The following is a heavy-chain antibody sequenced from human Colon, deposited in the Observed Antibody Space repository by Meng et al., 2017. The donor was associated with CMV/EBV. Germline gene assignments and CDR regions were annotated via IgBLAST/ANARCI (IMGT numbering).Heavy chain of an antibody. V-gene: IGHV3-23*01. D-gene: IGHD2-2*01. CDR1: FTFKNYA. Sequence: FTFKNYAVSWVRQAPGKGLEWVSDISGTGASTYYADFVRGRFIISRDNSKNTLYLQMNSLRAEDTAIYYCAKGSLEYCSSIRCYAHDYWGQGTLVTVSS. J-gene: IGHJ4*02. CDR3: AKGSLEYCSSIRCYAHDY. CDR2: ISGTGAST.